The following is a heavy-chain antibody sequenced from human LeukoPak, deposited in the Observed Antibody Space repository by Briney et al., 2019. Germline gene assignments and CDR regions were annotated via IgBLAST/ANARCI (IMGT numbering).Heavy chain of an antibody. CDR2: ISSSSSYI. Sequence: PGGSLRLSYAASGFTFSSYSMNWVRQAPGKGLEWVSSISSSSSYIYYADSVKGRFTISRDNAKNSLYLQMNSLRAEDTAVYYCVGSGSYIVATFDYWGQGTLVTVSS. D-gene: IGHD3-10*01. CDR1: GFTFSSYS. CDR3: VGSGSYIVATFDY. V-gene: IGHV3-21*01. J-gene: IGHJ4*02.